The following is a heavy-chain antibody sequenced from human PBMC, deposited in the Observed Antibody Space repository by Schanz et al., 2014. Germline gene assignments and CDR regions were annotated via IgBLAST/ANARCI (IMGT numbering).Heavy chain of an antibody. CDR1: GFTVSKNY. D-gene: IGHD5-18*01. J-gene: IGHJ4*02. Sequence: EVQLVESGGGLVQPGGSLRLSCAASGFTVSKNYMSWVRQAPGKGLEWVSIIYTDVSTYYADSVRDRFTISRDNSKNMLYLQINNLRAEDTAVYYCARGTDTAMEHRPFDYWGQGTLVTVSS. CDR3: ARGTDTAMEHRPFDY. CDR2: IYTDVST. V-gene: IGHV3-66*01.